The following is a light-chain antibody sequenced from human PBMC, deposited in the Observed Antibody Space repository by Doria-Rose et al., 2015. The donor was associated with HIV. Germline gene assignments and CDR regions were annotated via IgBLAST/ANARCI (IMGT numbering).Light chain of an antibody. CDR3: HQYGTSWT. CDR1: QSFSSTY. V-gene: IGKV3-20*01. CDR2: DGS. J-gene: IGKJ1*01. Sequence: TQSPGTLSLSPGERATLSCSASQSFSSTYLAWYQQKPGQAPSLLIYDGSTRATGIPDRFSASGSGTDFTLTINRLEPEDFALYYCHQYGTSWTFGQGT.